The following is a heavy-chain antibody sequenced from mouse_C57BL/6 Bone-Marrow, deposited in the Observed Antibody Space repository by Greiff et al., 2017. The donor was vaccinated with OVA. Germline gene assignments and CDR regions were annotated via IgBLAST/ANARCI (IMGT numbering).Heavy chain of an antibody. V-gene: IGHV5-4*01. J-gene: IGHJ4*01. Sequence: EVKLVESGGGLVKPGGSLKLSCAASGFTFSSYAMSWVRQTPEKRLEWVATISDGGSYTYYPDNVKGRFTISRDNAKNNLYLQMSHLKSEDTAMYYCARDYYGSSHYYAMDYWGQGTSVTVSS. CDR1: GFTFSSYA. D-gene: IGHD1-1*01. CDR3: ARDYYGSSHYYAMDY. CDR2: ISDGGSYT.